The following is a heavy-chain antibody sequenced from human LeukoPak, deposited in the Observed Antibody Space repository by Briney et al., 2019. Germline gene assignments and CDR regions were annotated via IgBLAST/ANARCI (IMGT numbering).Heavy chain of an antibody. D-gene: IGHD6-13*01. CDR2: INNDEGTT. V-gene: IGHV3-74*01. CDR1: GFTFSNYW. Sequence: GGSLRLSCAASGFTFSNYWMHWVRQAPGKGLVWVSRINNDEGTTFYADSVKGRFTISRDNAKNTLYLQMNSLRADDTAVYYCARVLEAASFDYWGQGSPVTVSS. CDR3: ARVLEAASFDY. J-gene: IGHJ4*02.